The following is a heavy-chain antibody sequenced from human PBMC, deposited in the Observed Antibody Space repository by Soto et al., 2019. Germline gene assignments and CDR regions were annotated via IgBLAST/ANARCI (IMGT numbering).Heavy chain of an antibody. CDR2: INHSGST. J-gene: IGHJ4*02. CDR1: GGSFSGFH. Sequence: VQLQQWGAGLLKPSETLSLTCAVYGGSFSGFHWSWIRQSPGKGLEWIGEINHSGSTNYNPSLNRRVTISVDPSKHQFSLTLSSVTAADTAVYYCARRIVVLTAFSFDYWGQGTLVTVSS. CDR3: ARRIVVLTAFSFDY. D-gene: IGHD2-21*02. V-gene: IGHV4-34*01.